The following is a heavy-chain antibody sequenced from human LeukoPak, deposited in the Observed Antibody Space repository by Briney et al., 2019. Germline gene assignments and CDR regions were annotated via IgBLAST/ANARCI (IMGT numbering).Heavy chain of an antibody. V-gene: IGHV3-21*01. CDR2: ISSSSRYI. Sequence: GGSLRLSCAPAGFTLSSYSMNWVRPAPGEGLGWVSSISSSSRYIYYADSLKGRFTICRDNAKNSLYLQKNSLRAEDTAVYYCARDLSSSSWGYYYYYYMDVWGKGTTVTVSS. J-gene: IGHJ6*03. CDR1: GFTLSSYS. CDR3: ARDLSSSSWGYYYYYYMDV. D-gene: IGHD6-6*01.